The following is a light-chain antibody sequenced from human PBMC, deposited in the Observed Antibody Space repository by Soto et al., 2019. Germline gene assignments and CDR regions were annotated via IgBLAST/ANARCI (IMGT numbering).Light chain of an antibody. J-gene: IGKJ4*01. Sequence: EIVMTQSPATLSVSPGERVTLSCRASQSVTRNLAWYQHTPGQSSRLLISAPSSGDTGLPSRCSGSGAGTDFTLTISSLQSEDAAVYYCQQYHHWPVTFGGGTKVEIK. CDR2: APS. V-gene: IGKV3-15*01. CDR3: QQYHHWPVT. CDR1: QSVTRN.